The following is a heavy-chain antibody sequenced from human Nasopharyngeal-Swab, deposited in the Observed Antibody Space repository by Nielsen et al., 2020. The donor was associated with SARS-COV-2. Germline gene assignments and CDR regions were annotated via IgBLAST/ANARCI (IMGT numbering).Heavy chain of an antibody. J-gene: IGHJ6*02. CDR1: GGSVSSGSYY. V-gene: IGHV4-61*01. D-gene: IGHD3-10*01. CDR3: ARDHHGSGSPSMDV. CDR2: IYYSGST. Sequence: ESLKISCTVSGGSVSSGSYYWSWIRQPPGKGLEWIGYIYYSGSTNYNPSLKSRVTISVDTSKNQFSLKLSSVTAADTAVYYCARDHHGSGSPSMDVWGQGTTVTVSS.